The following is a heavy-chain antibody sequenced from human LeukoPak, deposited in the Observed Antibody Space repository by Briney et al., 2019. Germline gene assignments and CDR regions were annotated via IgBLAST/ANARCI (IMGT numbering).Heavy chain of an antibody. Sequence: GGSLRLSCAASGFTFSSYGMHWVRQAPGKGLEWVAVISYDGSNKYYADSVKGRFTISSDNSKNTLYLQMNSLRAEDTAVYYCAKDSSPSAAIAAIYGMDVWGQGTTVTVSS. CDR3: AKDSSPSAAIAAIYGMDV. J-gene: IGHJ6*02. D-gene: IGHD2-2*02. V-gene: IGHV3-30*18. CDR2: ISYDGSNK. CDR1: GFTFSSYG.